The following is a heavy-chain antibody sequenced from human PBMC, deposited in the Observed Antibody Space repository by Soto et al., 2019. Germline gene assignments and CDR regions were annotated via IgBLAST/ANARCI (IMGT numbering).Heavy chain of an antibody. J-gene: IGHJ5*02. CDR3: AIAYSSSLYLIASSYGWFDP. CDR1: GYTFTSDG. CDR2: ISAYNGNT. V-gene: IGHV1-18*01. Sequence: QVQLVQSGAEVKKPGASVKVSCKASGYTFTSDGISWVRQAPGQGREWMGWISAYNGNTKYAQKLQGRVTMTTDTSTSTDYMELRSLGSDDTAVYYCAIAYSSSLYLIASSYGWFDPWGQGTLVTVSS. D-gene: IGHD6-13*01.